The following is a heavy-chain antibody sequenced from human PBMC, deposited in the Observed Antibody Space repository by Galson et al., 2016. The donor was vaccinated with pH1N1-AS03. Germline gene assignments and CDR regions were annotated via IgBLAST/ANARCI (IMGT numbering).Heavy chain of an antibody. CDR1: GYTFTDYF. J-gene: IGHJ3*02. CDR3: ARQPSFCDTRGIPDAFDI. V-gene: IGHV1-2*06. D-gene: IGHD3-22*01. CDR2: INPNSGVT. Sequence: SVKVSCKASGYTFTDYFVYWVRQAPGQGLEWMGRINPNSGVTKFAQNFQGRVTMTRDTSIKTAYMELNRLSSDDTAVYYCARQPSFCDTRGIPDAFDIWGQGTMVTVSS.